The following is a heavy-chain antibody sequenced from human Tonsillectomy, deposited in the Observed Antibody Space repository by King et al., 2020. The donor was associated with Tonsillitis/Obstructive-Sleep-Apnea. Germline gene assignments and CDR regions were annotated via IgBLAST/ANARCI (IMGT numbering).Heavy chain of an antibody. J-gene: IGHJ5*02. D-gene: IGHD3-3*01. Sequence: VQLVESGGGVVQPGRSLRLSCAASGFTFSSYGIHWVRQAPGKGLEWVAVIWYDGSNKYYADSVKGRFTISRDNSKNTLYLQMNSLRAEDTAVYYCARDGREYDFWSGYYTTRGWFDPWGQGTLVTVSA. CDR3: ARDGREYDFWSGYYTTRGWFDP. CDR1: GFTFSSYG. V-gene: IGHV3-33*01. CDR2: IWYDGSNK.